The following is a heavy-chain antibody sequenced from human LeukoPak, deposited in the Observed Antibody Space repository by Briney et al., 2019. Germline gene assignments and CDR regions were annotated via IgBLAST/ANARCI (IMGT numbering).Heavy chain of an antibody. V-gene: IGHV4-39*07. CDR3: ARVSFGVGTTWYYFDY. D-gene: IGHD1-1*01. CDR2: IYYSGSI. J-gene: IGHJ4*02. Sequence: SETLSLTCTVSGGSISSSSHYWGWIRQPPGRGLEWIGSIYYSGSIYNKPSLMSRVTISVDTSKNQFSLKLSSVTAADTAVYYCARVSFGVGTTWYYFDYWGQGTLVTVSS. CDR1: GGSISSSSHY.